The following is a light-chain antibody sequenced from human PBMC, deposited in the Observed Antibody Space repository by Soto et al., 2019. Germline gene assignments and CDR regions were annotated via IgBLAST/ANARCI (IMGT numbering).Light chain of an antibody. CDR3: QQYDNLPYT. Sequence: DIPMTQSPSSLSASVGDRVTITCQASQDISNYLNWYQQKPGKAPKLLIYDASNYAIGVPSRFSGSGSATYFIFTISSLQPEDIATYYCQQYDNLPYTFGQGTKLEIK. V-gene: IGKV1-33*01. CDR2: DAS. J-gene: IGKJ2*01. CDR1: QDISNY.